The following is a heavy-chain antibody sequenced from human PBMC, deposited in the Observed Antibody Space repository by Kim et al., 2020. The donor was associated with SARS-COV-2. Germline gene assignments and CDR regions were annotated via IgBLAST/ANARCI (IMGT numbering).Heavy chain of an antibody. CDR3: SRHYGSGRPYFDY. CDR1: GGSISSYY. Sequence: SETLSLTCTVSGGSISSYYWSWIRQPPGKGLEWIGYIYYSGSTNYNPSLKSRVTISVATSKNQFSLKLSSVTAADTAVYYCSRHYGSGRPYFDYWGQGTL. V-gene: IGHV4-59*08. J-gene: IGHJ4*02. CDR2: IYYSGST. D-gene: IGHD3-10*01.